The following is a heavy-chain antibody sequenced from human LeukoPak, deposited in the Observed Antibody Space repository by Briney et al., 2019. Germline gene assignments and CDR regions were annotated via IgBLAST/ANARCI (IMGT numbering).Heavy chain of an antibody. J-gene: IGHJ6*03. V-gene: IGHV1-2*02. D-gene: IGHD1-1*01. CDR1: GYTFTGYY. CDR2: INPNSGGT. CDR3: ARDSNEPFSGETVSGEHNMDV. Sequence: ASVKVSCKASGYTFTGYYMHWVRQAPGQGLEWMGWINPNSGGTNYAQKFQGRVTMTRDTSISTAYMELSRLRSDDTAVYYCARDSNEPFSGETVSGEHNMDVWGKGTTVTVSS.